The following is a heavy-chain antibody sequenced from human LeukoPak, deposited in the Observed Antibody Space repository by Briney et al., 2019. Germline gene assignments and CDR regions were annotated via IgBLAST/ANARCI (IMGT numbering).Heavy chain of an antibody. CDR1: GYTFTGYF. Sequence: ASVKVSCKASGYTFTGYFMHWVRQAPGQALEWMGWINPNSCGTNYAQKFQGRVTMTRDTSISTAYMELSRLRSDDTAVYYCASSIVYCSGTSCYFNWGQGTLVTVSS. J-gene: IGHJ4*02. CDR3: ASSIVYCSGTSCYFN. D-gene: IGHD2-2*01. CDR2: INPNSCGT. V-gene: IGHV1-2*02.